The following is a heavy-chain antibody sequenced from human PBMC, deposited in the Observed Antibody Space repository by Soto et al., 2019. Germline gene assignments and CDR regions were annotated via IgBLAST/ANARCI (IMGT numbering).Heavy chain of an antibody. D-gene: IGHD2-15*01. J-gene: IGHJ4*02. V-gene: IGHV4-34*01. CDR3: EIGPRMCLAGGGY. CDR2: INHSGIT. Sequence: ESLCRTGTVNGTAFSGYYWSWSRQPPGKGLEWLGEINHSGITDYNPPLKSLITISIDTSKKQSSLKLNSVTAADTAVYYCEIGPRMCLAGGGYWGQGTQVTVSS. CDR1: GTAFSGYY.